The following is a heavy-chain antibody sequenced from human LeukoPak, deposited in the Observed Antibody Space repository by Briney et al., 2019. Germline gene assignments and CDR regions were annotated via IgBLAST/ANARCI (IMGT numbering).Heavy chain of an antibody. CDR3: AKDRRYYDSSGYYYYFDY. V-gene: IGHV3-23*01. D-gene: IGHD3-22*01. Sequence: GGSLRLSCAASGFTFSSYAMSWVRQAPGKGLEWVSAISGSGGSTYYADSVKGRFTISRDNSKNTLYLQMNSLRAEDTAVYYCAKDRRYYDSSGYYYYFDYWGQGTQVTVSS. J-gene: IGHJ4*02. CDR1: GFTFSSYA. CDR2: ISGSGGST.